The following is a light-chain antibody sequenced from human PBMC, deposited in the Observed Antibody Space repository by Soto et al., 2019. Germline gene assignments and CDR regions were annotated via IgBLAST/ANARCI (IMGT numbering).Light chain of an antibody. Sequence: DMQMTQSPSSLSASVGDRVSITCRSSQNISNYLHWYQQRPGRVPELLIYSASTLQSGVPSRFSGSGSGADFSLTISGLQPEDAATYYCQKYDSGPLTFGGGTKVDIK. CDR2: SAS. CDR3: QKYDSGPLT. CDR1: QNISNY. V-gene: IGKV1-27*01. J-gene: IGKJ4*01.